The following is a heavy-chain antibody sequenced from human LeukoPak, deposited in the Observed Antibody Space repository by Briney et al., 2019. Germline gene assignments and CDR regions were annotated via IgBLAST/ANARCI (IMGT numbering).Heavy chain of an antibody. J-gene: IGHJ4*02. Sequence: SGGSLRLSCAASGFTFSSYSMNWVRQAPGKGLEWVSSISSSSSYIYYADSVKGRFTISRDNAKNSLYLQMNSLRAEDTAVYYCARDTHREDGITGIKDYWGQGTLVTVSS. V-gene: IGHV3-21*01. CDR1: GFTFSSYS. D-gene: IGHD1-20*01. CDR2: ISSSSSYI. CDR3: ARDTHREDGITGIKDY.